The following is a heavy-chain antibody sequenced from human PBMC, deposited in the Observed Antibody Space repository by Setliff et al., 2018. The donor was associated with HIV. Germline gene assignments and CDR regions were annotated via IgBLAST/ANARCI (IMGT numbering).Heavy chain of an antibody. CDR1: GFTFSSYA. Sequence: PGGSLRLSCKASGFTFSSYAIHWVRLAPGMGLEWVAFISYDGINKYYADSVKGRFTISRDISEDTVSLQMNSLKVEDTAVYYCARDLGSGSYYRFDSWGQGTVVTVSS. CDR3: ARDLGSGSYYRFDS. V-gene: IGHV3-30*04. J-gene: IGHJ4*02. CDR2: ISYDGINK. D-gene: IGHD3-10*01.